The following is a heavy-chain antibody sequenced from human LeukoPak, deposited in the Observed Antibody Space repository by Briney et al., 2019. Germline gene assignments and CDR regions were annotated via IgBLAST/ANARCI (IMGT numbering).Heavy chain of an antibody. D-gene: IGHD4-11*01. J-gene: IGHJ5*02. CDR2: INPNSGGT. CDR3: AREVGTTVTTDNWFDP. CDR1: GYTFTGYY. V-gene: IGHV1-2*02. Sequence: ASVKVSCKASGYTFTGYYMHWVRQAPGQGLEWMGWINPNSGGTNYAQKFQGRVTMTRDTSISTAYMELSRLRSDDTAVYYCAREVGTTVTTDNWFDPWGQGTLVTVSS.